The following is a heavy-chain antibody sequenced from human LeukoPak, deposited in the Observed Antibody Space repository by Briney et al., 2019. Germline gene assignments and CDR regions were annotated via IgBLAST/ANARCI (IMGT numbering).Heavy chain of an antibody. CDR3: AREGERDGGGFDY. CDR2: IRYDGSNK. V-gene: IGHV3-30*02. CDR1: GFTFSSYG. Sequence: GGSLRLSCAASGFTFSSYGMHWVRQAPGKGLEWVAFIRYDGSNKYYADSVKGRFTISRDNSKNTLYLQMNSLRSEDTAVYYCAREGERDGGGFDYWGQGTLVTVSS. J-gene: IGHJ4*02. D-gene: IGHD3-16*01.